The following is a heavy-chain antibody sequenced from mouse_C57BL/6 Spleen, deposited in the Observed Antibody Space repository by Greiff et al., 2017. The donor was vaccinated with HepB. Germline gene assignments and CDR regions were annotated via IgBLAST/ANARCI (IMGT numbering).Heavy chain of an antibody. CDR3: AKTPLDGSSHWYFDV. CDR1: GFSLTSYG. J-gene: IGHJ1*03. V-gene: IGHV2-5*01. Sequence: QVQLQQSGPGLVQPSQSLSITCTVSGFSLTSYGVHWVRQSPGKGLEWLGVIWRGGSTNYNAAFMSRLSITKDNSKSQVFFKMNSLQADDTAIYYCAKTPLDGSSHWYFDVWGTGTTVTVSS. D-gene: IGHD1-1*01. CDR2: IWRGGST.